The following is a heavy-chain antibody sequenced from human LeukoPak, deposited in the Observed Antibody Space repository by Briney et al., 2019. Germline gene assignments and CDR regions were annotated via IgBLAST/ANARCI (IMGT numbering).Heavy chain of an antibody. CDR2: IIPIFGTA. D-gene: IGHD2-15*01. Sequence: SVKVSCKASGGTFSSYAISWVRRAPGQGLEWMGRIIPIFGTANYAQKFQGRVTITTDESTSTAYMELSSLRSEDTAVYYCARDLGYCSGGSCYDRTNDAFGIWGQGTMVTVSS. J-gene: IGHJ3*02. V-gene: IGHV1-69*05. CDR1: GGTFSSYA. CDR3: ARDLGYCSGGSCYDRTNDAFGI.